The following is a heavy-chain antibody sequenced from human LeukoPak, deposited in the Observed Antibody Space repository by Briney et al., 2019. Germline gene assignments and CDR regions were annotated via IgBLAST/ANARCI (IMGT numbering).Heavy chain of an antibody. CDR1: RYSFTSYW. Sequence: GESLKISCKGSRYSFTSYWIGGVRQMPGKGLEWMWIIYPGDSDTKYSPSFQGQATISAATSISTAYLQWSSLKASDTAMYYCARRGGSLPFFNYCSQATLVTASS. D-gene: IGHD2-15*01. J-gene: IGHJ4*02. V-gene: IGHV5-51*01. CDR2: IYPGDSDT. CDR3: ARRGGSLPFFNY.